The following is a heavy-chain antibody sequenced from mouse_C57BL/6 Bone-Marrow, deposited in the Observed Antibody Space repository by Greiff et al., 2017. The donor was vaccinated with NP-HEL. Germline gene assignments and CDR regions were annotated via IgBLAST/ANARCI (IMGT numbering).Heavy chain of an antibody. CDR1: GFNIKDDY. V-gene: IGHV14-4*01. J-gene: IGHJ4*01. D-gene: IGHD2-4*01. Sequence: VQLQQSGAELVRPGASVKLSCTASGFNIKDDYMHWVKQRPEPGLEWIGWIDPENGDTEYASKFQGKATITADTSSNTAYLQLSSLTSEDTAVYYCTTRDYDPGAMDYWGQGTSVTVSS. CDR2: IDPENGDT. CDR3: TTRDYDPGAMDY.